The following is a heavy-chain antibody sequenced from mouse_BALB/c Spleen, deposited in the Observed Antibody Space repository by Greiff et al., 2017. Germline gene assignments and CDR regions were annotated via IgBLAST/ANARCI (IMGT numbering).Heavy chain of an antibody. CDR3: ARNGRDGYYYAMDY. V-gene: IGHV5-9-4*01. CDR1: RFTFSSYA. CDR2: ISSGGSYT. D-gene: IGHD1-1*01. J-gene: IGHJ4*01. Sequence: EVMLVESGGGLVKPGGSLKLSCAASRFTFSSYAMSWVRQSPEKRLEWVAEISSGGSYTYYPDTVTGRFTISRDNAKNTLYLEMSSLRSEDTAMYYCARNGRDGYYYAMDYWGQGTSVTVSS.